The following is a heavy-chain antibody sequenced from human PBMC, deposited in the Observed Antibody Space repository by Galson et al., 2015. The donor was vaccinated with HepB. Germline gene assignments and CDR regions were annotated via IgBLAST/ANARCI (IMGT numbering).Heavy chain of an antibody. Sequence: SVKVSCKASGYTFTSYAMHWVRQAPGQRLEWMGWINAGNGNTKYSQKFQGRVTITRDTSTSTAYMELSSLRSEDTAVYYCARSPTFYGDEYFQHWGQGTLVTVSS. D-gene: IGHD4-17*01. CDR1: GYTFTSYA. V-gene: IGHV1-3*01. CDR3: ARSPTFYGDEYFQH. CDR2: INAGNGNT. J-gene: IGHJ1*01.